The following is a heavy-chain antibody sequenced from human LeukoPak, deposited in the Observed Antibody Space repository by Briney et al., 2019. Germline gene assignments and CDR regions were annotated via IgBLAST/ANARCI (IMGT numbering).Heavy chain of an antibody. J-gene: IGHJ4*02. D-gene: IGHD3-22*01. V-gene: IGHV1-69*04. CDR1: GGTFSSYA. CDR3: ASGPYYYDSSGYDY. Sequence: ASVKVSCKASGGTFSSYAISWVRQAPGQGLEWMGRIIPILGIANYAQKFQGRVTITADKSTSTAYMELSSLRSEDTAVYYCASGPYYYDSSGYDYWGQGTLVTVSS. CDR2: IIPILGIA.